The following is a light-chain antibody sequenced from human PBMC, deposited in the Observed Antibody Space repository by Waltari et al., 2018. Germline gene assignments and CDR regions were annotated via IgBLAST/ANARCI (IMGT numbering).Light chain of an antibody. CDR2: DAA. CDR1: QSVSSY. Sequence: EIVLTQSQATLSLSPGDTPTLSCTASQSVSSYLAWYQQNPAQAPRLLIYDAANRATGIPAMFSGSGSGTDFTLTISSLEPEDFAVYYCQQRSNWPTFGQGTRLEIK. V-gene: IGKV3-11*01. J-gene: IGKJ5*01. CDR3: QQRSNWPT.